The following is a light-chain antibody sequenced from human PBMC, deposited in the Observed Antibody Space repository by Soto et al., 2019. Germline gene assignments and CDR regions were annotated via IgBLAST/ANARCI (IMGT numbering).Light chain of an antibody. V-gene: IGLV1-47*01. J-gene: IGLJ2*01. CDR3: AAWDDSLRGPV. Sequence: QPVLTQPPSASGTPGQRVTISCSGSSSNIGSNYLYWYQQLPGTAPKLLIYKNDQRPSGVPDRFSGSKSGTSASLAISGLRSDDEADYYCAAWDDSLRGPVFGGGTQLTVL. CDR1: SSNIGSNY. CDR2: KND.